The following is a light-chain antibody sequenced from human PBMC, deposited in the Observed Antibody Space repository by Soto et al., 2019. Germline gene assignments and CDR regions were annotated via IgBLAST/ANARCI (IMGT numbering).Light chain of an antibody. V-gene: IGLV2-14*03. CDR2: DVS. CDR3: SSYTSSYTYV. CDR1: SSDVGGYNF. Sequence: QSVLTQPASVSGSPGQSVTISCAGTSSDVGGYNFVSWYLQHPGKAPQLMIYDVSSRPSGVSNRFSGSKSGNTASLTISGLQAEDEADYYCSSYTSSYTYVFGTGTKVTVL. J-gene: IGLJ1*01.